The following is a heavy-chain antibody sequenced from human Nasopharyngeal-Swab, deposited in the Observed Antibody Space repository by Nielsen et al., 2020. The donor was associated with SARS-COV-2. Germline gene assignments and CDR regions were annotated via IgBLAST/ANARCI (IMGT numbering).Heavy chain of an antibody. V-gene: IGHV3-7*01. CDR3: AREVEQWLVRGLEY. CDR2: IKQDGSEK. D-gene: IGHD6-19*01. J-gene: IGHJ4*02. CDR1: GFTFSSYW. Sequence: GESLKISCAASGFTFSSYWMSWVRQAPGKGLEWVANIKQDGSEKYYVDSVKGRFTISRDNPKNTLYLQMNSLTTEDTAVYFCAREVEQWLVRGLEYWGQGTLVTVSS.